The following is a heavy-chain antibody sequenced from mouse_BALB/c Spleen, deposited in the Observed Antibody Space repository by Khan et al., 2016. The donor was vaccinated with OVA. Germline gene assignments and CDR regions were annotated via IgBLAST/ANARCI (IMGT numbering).Heavy chain of an antibody. CDR3: ARVYGGDFDY. D-gene: IGHD1-1*01. Sequence: EVQLQESGPGLVKPSQSLSLTCTVTGYSITTDYAWNWIRQFPGNKLEWMGYIRYSGNTMYNPSLKSRISITRDTSKNQFFLQLKSVTTEDTARYYCARVYGGDFDYWGQGTTLTVSS. V-gene: IGHV3-2*02. CDR1: GYSITTDYA. CDR2: IRYSGNT. J-gene: IGHJ2*01.